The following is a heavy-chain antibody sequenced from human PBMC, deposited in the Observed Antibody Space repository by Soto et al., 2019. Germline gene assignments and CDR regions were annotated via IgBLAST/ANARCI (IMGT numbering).Heavy chain of an antibody. CDR3: ERLPHRSSTSCKSRPNYYYYYMDV. CDR2: IYYSGST. D-gene: IGHD2-2*01. J-gene: IGHJ6*03. CDR1: GGSISSYY. V-gene: IGHV4-59*08. Sequence: PSETLSLTCTVSGGSISSYYWSWIRQPPGKGLEWIGYIYYSGSTNYNPSLKSRVTISVDTSKNQFSLKLSSVTAADTVVYYCERLPHRSSTSCKSRPNYYYYYMDVWCKGTTVNVSS.